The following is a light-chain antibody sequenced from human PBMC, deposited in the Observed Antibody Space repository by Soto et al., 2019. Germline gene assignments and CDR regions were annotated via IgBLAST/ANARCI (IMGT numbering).Light chain of an antibody. CDR2: DVT. J-gene: IGLJ2*01. V-gene: IGLV2-23*02. Sequence: QSVLTQPASVSGSPGQSITISCTGTSSDVGTYNLVSWYQQHPDKAPKLMIYDVTKRPSGVSDRFSGSKSGNTASLTISGLQAEDEADYYCCSYAGSSTLVFGGGTQLTVL. CDR1: SSDVGTYNL. CDR3: CSYAGSSTLV.